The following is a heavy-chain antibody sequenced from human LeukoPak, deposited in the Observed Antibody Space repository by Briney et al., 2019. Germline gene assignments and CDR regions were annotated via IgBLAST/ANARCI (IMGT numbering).Heavy chain of an antibody. Sequence: GGSLRLSCAASGFTFSSYAMSWVRQAPGKGLEWVSAISGSGGSTYYADSVKGRFTISRDNSKNTLYLQMNSLRAEDTAVYYCAKDRGITFGGVIVMSPPDYWGQGTLVTVSS. CDR1: GFTFSSYA. D-gene: IGHD3-16*02. CDR3: AKDRGITFGGVIVMSPPDY. CDR2: ISGSGGST. V-gene: IGHV3-23*01. J-gene: IGHJ4*02.